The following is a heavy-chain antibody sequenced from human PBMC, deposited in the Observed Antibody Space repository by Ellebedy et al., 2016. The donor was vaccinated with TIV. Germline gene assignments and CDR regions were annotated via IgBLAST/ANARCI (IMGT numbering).Heavy chain of an antibody. D-gene: IGHD5-18*01. J-gene: IGHJ6*02. V-gene: IGHV4-39*01. CDR2: IYYSGST. CDR3: ARHGYSYAFPYYYGMDV. Sequence: SETLSLXXTVSGGSISSSSYYWGWIRQPPGKGLEWIGSIYYSGSTYYNPSLKSRVTISVDTSKNQFSLKLSSVTAADTAVYYCARHGYSYAFPYYYGMDVWGQGTTVTVSS. CDR1: GGSISSSSYY.